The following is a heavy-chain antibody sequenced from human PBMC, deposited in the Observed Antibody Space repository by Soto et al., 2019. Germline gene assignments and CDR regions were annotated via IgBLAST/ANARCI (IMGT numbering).Heavy chain of an antibody. D-gene: IGHD2-8*02. CDR2: IYHSGST. CDR3: AKDGGTGKYYDY. J-gene: IGHJ4*02. V-gene: IGHV4-30-2*02. Sequence: PSETLSLTCAVSGGSISSGGYSWSWIRQPPGKGLEWIGYIYHSGSTYYADSVKGRFTISRDNSKNMLYLQMNSLRPEDTAVYYCAKDGGTGKYYDYWGQGTLVTVSS. CDR1: GGSISSGGYS.